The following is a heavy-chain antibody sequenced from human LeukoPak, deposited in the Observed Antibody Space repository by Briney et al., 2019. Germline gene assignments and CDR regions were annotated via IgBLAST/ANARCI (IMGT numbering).Heavy chain of an antibody. CDR2: INHSGST. V-gene: IGHV4-34*01. Sequence: KASETLSLTCAVYGGSFSGYYWSWIRQPPGKGLEWIGEINHSGSTNYNPSLKSRVTISVDTSKNQFSLKLSSVTAADTAVYYCARLLGIAVAGTSSAFDIWGQGTMVTVSS. J-gene: IGHJ3*02. D-gene: IGHD6-19*01. CDR1: GGSFSGYY. CDR3: ARLLGIAVAGTSSAFDI.